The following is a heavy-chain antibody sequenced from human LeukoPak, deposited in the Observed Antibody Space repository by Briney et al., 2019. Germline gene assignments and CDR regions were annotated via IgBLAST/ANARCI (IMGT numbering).Heavy chain of an antibody. D-gene: IGHD7-27*01. CDR2: INPNSGGT. Sequence: ASVKVSCKASGHTFIGYYMHWVRQAPGQGLEWMGWINPNSGGTNYAQKFQGRVTMTRDTSISTAYMELSRLTSDDTAVYFCARGMNWGSLHDAFDIWGQGTMVTVSS. CDR1: GHTFIGYY. V-gene: IGHV1-2*02. J-gene: IGHJ3*02. CDR3: ARGMNWGSLHDAFDI.